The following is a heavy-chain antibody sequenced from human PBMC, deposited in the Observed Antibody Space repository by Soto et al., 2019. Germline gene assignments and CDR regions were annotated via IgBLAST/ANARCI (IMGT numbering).Heavy chain of an antibody. CDR1: GFTFSSYA. V-gene: IGHV3-30-3*01. CDR2: ISYDGSNK. D-gene: IGHD6-13*01. Sequence: PGGSLRLSCAASGFTFSSYAMHWVRQAPGKGLEWVAVISYDGSNKYYADSVKGRFTISRDNSKNTLYLQMNSLRAEDTAVYYCASSTRPAAGISNPWFDPWGQGTLVTVSS. CDR3: ASSTRPAAGISNPWFDP. J-gene: IGHJ5*02.